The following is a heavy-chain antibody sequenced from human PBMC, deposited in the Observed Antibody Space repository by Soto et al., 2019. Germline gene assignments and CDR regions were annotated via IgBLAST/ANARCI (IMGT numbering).Heavy chain of an antibody. CDR3: ARDSDYIIAY. CDR2: IHTYNGNT. V-gene: IGHV1-18*01. D-gene: IGHD4-17*01. CDR1: GYTFTRYG. J-gene: IGHJ4*02. Sequence: ASVKVSCKASGYTFTRYGISWVRQAPGQGLEWVGWIHTYNGNTNFAQKLQGRVTLTTDTSTSTAYMELRCPRSDDTAVYYCARDSDYIIAYWGQGTLVTVSS.